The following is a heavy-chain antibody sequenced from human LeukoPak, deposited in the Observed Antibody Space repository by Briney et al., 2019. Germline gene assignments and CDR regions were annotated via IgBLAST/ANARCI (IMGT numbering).Heavy chain of an antibody. Sequence: SETLSLTCTVSGGSISSSSYYWGWIRQPPGKGLEWIGSIYYIGSTYYNPSLKSRVTIYVDTSTNPFSLKLRSVTAADTAVYYCARHYSIFGVVIHFDYWGQGTLVTVSS. D-gene: IGHD3-3*01. J-gene: IGHJ4*02. V-gene: IGHV4-39*01. CDR3: ARHYSIFGVVIHFDY. CDR1: GGSISSSSYY. CDR2: IYYIGST.